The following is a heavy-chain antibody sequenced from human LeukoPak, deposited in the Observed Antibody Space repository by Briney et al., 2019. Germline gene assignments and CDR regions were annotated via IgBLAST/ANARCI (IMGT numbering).Heavy chain of an antibody. Sequence: RXSXXXXGFTXXXYAMSWVRQAPGKGLEWVSAISGSGGSTYYADSVKGRFTISRDNSKNTLYLQMNSLRAEDTAVYYCAKTMIVVVIRGYFDYWGQGTLVTVSS. J-gene: IGHJ4*02. V-gene: IGHV3-23*01. CDR2: ISGSGGST. D-gene: IGHD3-22*01. CDR3: AKTMIVVVIRGYFDY. CDR1: GFTXXXYA.